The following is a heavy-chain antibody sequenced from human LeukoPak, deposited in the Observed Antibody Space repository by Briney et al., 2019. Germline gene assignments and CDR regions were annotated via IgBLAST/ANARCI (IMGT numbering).Heavy chain of an antibody. J-gene: IGHJ4*02. CDR1: GFTFSSYS. Sequence: GGSLRLSCAASGFTFSSYSMNWVRQAPGKGLEWVSYISSSSRSIYYADSVKGRFTITRDNANNSLSLQMNSLRDEDTAVYYCVLGSPFYYWGQGTLVTVSS. CDR2: ISSSSRSI. CDR3: VLGSPFYY. D-gene: IGHD3-10*01. V-gene: IGHV3-48*02.